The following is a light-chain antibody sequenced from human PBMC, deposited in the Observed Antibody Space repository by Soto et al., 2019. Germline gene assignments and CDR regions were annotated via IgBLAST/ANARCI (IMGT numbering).Light chain of an antibody. J-gene: IGKJ1*01. CDR1: QSVSTL. CDR2: KAS. Sequence: DVQMTQSPSTLSASVGERVTITCRASQSVSTLLAWYQQKPGEAPKLLIYKASSLESGVPSRFSGSGSGTEFTLTISSLQPDDFATYYCQHYNSYSEAFGQGTKVDIK. CDR3: QHYNSYSEA. V-gene: IGKV1-5*03.